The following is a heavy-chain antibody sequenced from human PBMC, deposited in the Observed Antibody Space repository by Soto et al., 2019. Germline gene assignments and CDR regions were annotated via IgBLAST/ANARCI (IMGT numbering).Heavy chain of an antibody. CDR3: ARPLKYVYGHDAFDI. Sequence: ASVKVSCKASGYTFTSYAMHWVRQAPGQRLEWMGWINAGNGNTKYSQKFQGRVTITRDTSASTAYMELSSLRSEDTAVYYCARPLKYVYGHDAFDIWGQGTMVTVSS. CDR2: INAGNGNT. V-gene: IGHV1-3*01. J-gene: IGHJ3*02. CDR1: GYTFTSYA. D-gene: IGHD4-17*01.